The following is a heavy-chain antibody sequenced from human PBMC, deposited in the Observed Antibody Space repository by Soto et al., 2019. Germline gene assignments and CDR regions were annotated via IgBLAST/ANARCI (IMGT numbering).Heavy chain of an antibody. J-gene: IGHJ6*02. CDR1: GSTFTSYD. D-gene: IGHD2-2*01. CDR2: MIPNSGNT. CDR3: ATASVTCYQSEPVMDV. V-gene: IGHV1-8*02. Sequence: ASVKVSCKASGSTFTSYDINWVRQATGQGLEWMGRMIPNSGNTGYAQKFQGRVTMTTNTSISTAYMELSRLRSEDTAVYYCATASVTCYQSEPVMDVWGQGTLVTVSS.